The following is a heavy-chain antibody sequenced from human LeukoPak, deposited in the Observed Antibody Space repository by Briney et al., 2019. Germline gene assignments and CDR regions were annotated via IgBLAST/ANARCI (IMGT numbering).Heavy chain of an antibody. CDR3: ARRIAVAGNFDY. V-gene: IGHV3-74*01. CDR2: INSDGSST. J-gene: IGHJ4*02. D-gene: IGHD6-19*01. Sequence: GGALRLSCAASGFPLSSYWRHWVRQAPGKGLVWVSRINSDGSSTSYADSVKGRFTISRDNAKNTLYLQMNSLRAEDTAVYYCARRIAVAGNFDYWGQGTLVTVSS. CDR1: GFPLSSYW.